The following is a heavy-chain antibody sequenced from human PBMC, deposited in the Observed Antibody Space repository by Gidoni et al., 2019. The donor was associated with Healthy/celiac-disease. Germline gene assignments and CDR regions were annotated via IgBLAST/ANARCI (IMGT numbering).Heavy chain of an antibody. CDR2: ISSSSSYI. Sequence: EVQLVESGGGLVKPGGSLRLSCAASGFTFRSYSMNWVRQAPGKGLEWVSSISSSSSYIYYADSVKGRFTISRDNAKNSLYLQMNSLRAEDTAVYYCARDGRDPGSSWYMDYFDYWGQGTLVTVSS. D-gene: IGHD6-13*01. J-gene: IGHJ4*02. CDR3: ARDGRDPGSSWYMDYFDY. CDR1: GFTFRSYS. V-gene: IGHV3-21*01.